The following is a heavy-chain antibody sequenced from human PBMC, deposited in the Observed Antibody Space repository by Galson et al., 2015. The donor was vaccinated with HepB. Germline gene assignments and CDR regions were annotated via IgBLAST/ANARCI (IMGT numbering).Heavy chain of an antibody. CDR3: AREGDYYGSGSYFSDY. J-gene: IGHJ4*02. CDR2: IKQDGSEK. V-gene: IGHV3-7*03. Sequence: SLRLSCAASGFTFSSYWMSWVRQAPGKGLEWVANIKQDGSEKYYVDSVKGRFTISRDNAKNSLYLQMNSLRAEDTAVYYCAREGDYYGSGSYFSDYWGQGTLVTVSS. CDR1: GFTFSSYW. D-gene: IGHD3-10*01.